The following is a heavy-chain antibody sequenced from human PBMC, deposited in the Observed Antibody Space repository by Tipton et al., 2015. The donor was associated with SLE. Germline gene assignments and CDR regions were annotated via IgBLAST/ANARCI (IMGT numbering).Heavy chain of an antibody. CDR1: GGTFSSYA. V-gene: IGHV1-69*06. CDR3: ARGLLYYDYVWGSYRYWYFDL. Sequence: QLVQSGAEVKKPGSSVKVSCKASGGTFSSYAISWVRQAPGQGLEWMGGIIPIFGTANYAQKFQGRVTMTRDTSISTAYMELSRLRSDDTAVYYCARGLLYYDYVWGSYRYWYFDLWGRGTLVTVSS. CDR2: IIPIFGTA. D-gene: IGHD3-16*02. J-gene: IGHJ2*01.